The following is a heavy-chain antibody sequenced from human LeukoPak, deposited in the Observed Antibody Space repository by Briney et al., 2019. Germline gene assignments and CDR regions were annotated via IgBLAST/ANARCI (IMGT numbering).Heavy chain of an antibody. CDR2: IRSDGSNE. J-gene: IGHJ4*02. Sequence: GGSLRLSCAASGFTFSNYGMHWVRQAPGKGLEWVALIRSDGSNEYYADSVKGRFIISRDNSKNTLYLQMNSLRVEDAAVYYCARDGTGYYFDYWGQGTLVTVSS. CDR3: ARDGTGYYFDY. D-gene: IGHD1-26*01. CDR1: GFTFSNYG. V-gene: IGHV3-30*02.